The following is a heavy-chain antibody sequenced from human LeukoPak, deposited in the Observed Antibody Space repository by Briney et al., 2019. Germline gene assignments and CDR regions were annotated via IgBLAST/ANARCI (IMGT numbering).Heavy chain of an antibody. CDR3: ARQPEFSRSSNDS. Sequence: PSETLSLTCTVSGGSISSSTYYWSWIRQPPGKGLEWIGTMYYSGSTYYNPSLKSRVTMSVDTSNNQFSLRLSSVTAADTAVYYCARQPEFSRSSNDSWGQGTLVTVSS. D-gene: IGHD6-6*01. V-gene: IGHV4-39*01. CDR2: MYYSGST. CDR1: GGSISSSTYY. J-gene: IGHJ4*02.